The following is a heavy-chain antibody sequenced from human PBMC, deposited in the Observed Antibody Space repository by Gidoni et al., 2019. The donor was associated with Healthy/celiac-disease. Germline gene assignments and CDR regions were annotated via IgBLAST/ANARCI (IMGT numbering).Heavy chain of an antibody. Sequence: EVQLVESGGGLVKRGGSLRLSCAASGFTFSNAWMSWVRQAPGKGLEWVGRIKSKTDGGTTDYAAPVKGRFTISRDDSKNTLYLQMNSLKTEDTAVYYCTTEGNYYGSGSWDWGQGTLVTVSS. D-gene: IGHD3-10*01. CDR3: TTEGNYYGSGSWD. V-gene: IGHV3-15*01. J-gene: IGHJ4*02. CDR2: IKSKTDGGTT. CDR1: GFTFSNAW.